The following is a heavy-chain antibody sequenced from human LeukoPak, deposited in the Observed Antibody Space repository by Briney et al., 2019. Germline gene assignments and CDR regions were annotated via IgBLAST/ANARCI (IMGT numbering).Heavy chain of an antibody. CDR2: INANRGGT. J-gene: IGHJ3*02. Sequence: ASVKVSCKASGYTFTGDYMHGGRQAPGQGVEWMGWINANRGGTNYAQKFKGRVTMTRDTSISTAYMELSRLRSDDTAVYYCARDFLASTFDIWGQGTMVTVSS. CDR1: GYTFTGDY. CDR3: ARDFLASTFDI. V-gene: IGHV1-2*02.